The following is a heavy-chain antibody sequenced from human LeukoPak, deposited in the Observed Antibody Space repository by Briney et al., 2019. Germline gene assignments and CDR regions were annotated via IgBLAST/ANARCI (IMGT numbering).Heavy chain of an antibody. CDR3: ATEPYYYDSSGYYPYYYGMDV. J-gene: IGHJ6*02. V-gene: IGHV1-2*02. D-gene: IGHD3-22*01. Sequence: ASVKVSCKASGYTFTGYYMHWVRQAPGQGLEWMGWINPNSGGTNYAQKFQGRVTMTRDTSISTAYMELSRLRSDDTAVYYCATEPYYYDSSGYYPYYYGMDVWGQGTTATVSS. CDR1: GYTFTGYY. CDR2: INPNSGGT.